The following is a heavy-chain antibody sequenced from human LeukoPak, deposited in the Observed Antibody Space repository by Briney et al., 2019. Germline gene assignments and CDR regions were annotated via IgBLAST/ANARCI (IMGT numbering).Heavy chain of an antibody. Sequence: GGSLRLSCAASGFTFSSYSMNWVRQAPGKGLEWVSSISSSSSYIYYADSVKGRFTISRDNAKNSLYLQMNSLRAEDTAVYYCARAGYYDFWSVRYYFDYWGQGTLVTVSS. V-gene: IGHV3-21*01. J-gene: IGHJ4*02. CDR3: ARAGYYDFWSVRYYFDY. CDR1: GFTFSSYS. CDR2: ISSSSSYI. D-gene: IGHD3-3*01.